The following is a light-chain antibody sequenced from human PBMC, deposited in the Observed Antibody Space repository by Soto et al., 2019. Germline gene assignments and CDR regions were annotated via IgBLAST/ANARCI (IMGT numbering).Light chain of an antibody. J-gene: IGKJ5*01. CDR2: AAS. V-gene: IGKV1-39*01. CDR3: QQSYSAPPT. CDR1: QSISTY. Sequence: DIQMTHSPSSLSASVGDRVTITCRASQSISTYLNWYQQKAGQAPKLLIYAASSLESGVPSRFSGTGSGTDFTLTISSVHPDDFGTYYCQQSYSAPPTFGQGTRLDIK.